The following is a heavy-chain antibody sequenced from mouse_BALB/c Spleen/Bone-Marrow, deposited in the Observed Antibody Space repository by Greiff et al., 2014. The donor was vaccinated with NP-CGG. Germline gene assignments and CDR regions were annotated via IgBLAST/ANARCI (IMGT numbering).Heavy chain of an antibody. V-gene: IGHV1-69*02. J-gene: IGHJ4*01. CDR1: GYTFTSYW. CDR3: TRYGNSHYYAMDY. Sequence: VQLQQSGAELVRPGASVKLSCRASGYTFTSYWINWVKQRPGQGLEWIGNIYPSDSYTNYNQRFKDKATLTVDKSSSTAYMQPSSPTSEDSAVYYCTRYGNSHYYAMDYWGQGTSVTVSS. D-gene: IGHD1-1*01. CDR2: IYPSDSYT.